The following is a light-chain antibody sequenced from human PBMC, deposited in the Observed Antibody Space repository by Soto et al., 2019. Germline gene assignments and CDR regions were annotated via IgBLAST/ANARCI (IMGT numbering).Light chain of an antibody. CDR3: QHYGGMWA. J-gene: IGKJ1*01. CDR1: QSISNR. V-gene: IGKV1-5*01. CDR2: DAS. Sequence: EIQMTQSPSSLSASVGDRVTITFRASQSISNRLAWYQQKPGKAPKVLIYDASSLESGVPSRFSGSGSGTEFILTISSLQPDDFATYWCQHYGGMWAFGQGTNVDIK.